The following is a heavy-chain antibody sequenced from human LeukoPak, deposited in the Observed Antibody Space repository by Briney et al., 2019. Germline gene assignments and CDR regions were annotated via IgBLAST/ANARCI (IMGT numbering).Heavy chain of an antibody. Sequence: GGSLRLSCAASGFTFSNAWMSWVRQAPGKGLEWVGRIKSKTDGGTTDYAAPVKGRFTISRDDSKNTLYLQMNSLKTEDTAAYYCTTDGLLDPEFDYWGQGTLVTVSS. CDR3: TTDGLLDPEFDY. CDR1: GFTFSNAW. CDR2: IKSKTDGGTT. J-gene: IGHJ4*02. D-gene: IGHD3-3*01. V-gene: IGHV3-15*01.